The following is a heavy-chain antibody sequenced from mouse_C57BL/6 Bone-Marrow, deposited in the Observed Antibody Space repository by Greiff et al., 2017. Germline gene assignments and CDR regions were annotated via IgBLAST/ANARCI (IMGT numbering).Heavy chain of an antibody. D-gene: IGHD2-1*01. CDR3: ARGNMDYGNYVGYAMDY. Sequence: QVQLQQSGAELAKPGASVKLSCKASGYTFTSYWMHWVKQRPGQGLEWIGYINPSSGYTKYNQKFKDKATLTADKSSSTAYMQLSSLTYEDSAVSYCARGNMDYGNYVGYAMDYWGQGTSVTVSS. V-gene: IGHV1-7*01. CDR2: INPSSGYT. J-gene: IGHJ4*01. CDR1: GYTFTSYW.